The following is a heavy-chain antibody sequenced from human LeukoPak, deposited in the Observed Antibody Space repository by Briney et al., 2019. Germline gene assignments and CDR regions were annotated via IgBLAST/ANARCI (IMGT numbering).Heavy chain of an antibody. D-gene: IGHD3-10*01. CDR3: ARVYYGSGSYYNGYYYYYMDV. CDR1: GFTVSSNY. CDR2: IHSGGST. V-gene: IGHV3-53*01. Sequence: GGSLRLSCAASGFTVSSNYMSWVRQAPGKGLEWVSVIHSGGSTYNADSVKGRFTISRDNSKNTLYLQMNSLRAEDTAVYYCARVYYGSGSYYNGYYYYYMDVWGKGTTVTISS. J-gene: IGHJ6*03.